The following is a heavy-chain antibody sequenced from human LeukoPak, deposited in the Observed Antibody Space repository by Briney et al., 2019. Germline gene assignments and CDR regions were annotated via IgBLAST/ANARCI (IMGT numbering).Heavy chain of an antibody. V-gene: IGHV3-30*18. J-gene: IGHJ4*02. CDR2: ISYDGNNQ. Sequence: GRSLRLSCAASGFTFRSYGMHWVRQAPGKGLEWVAIISYDGNNQYYADSVKGRFTISRDYSKNTLYLQMNSLRAEDRAVYYCAKEDIAGSYGIDYWGRGTLVTVSS. D-gene: IGHD3-10*01. CDR1: GFTFRSYG. CDR3: AKEDIAGSYGIDY.